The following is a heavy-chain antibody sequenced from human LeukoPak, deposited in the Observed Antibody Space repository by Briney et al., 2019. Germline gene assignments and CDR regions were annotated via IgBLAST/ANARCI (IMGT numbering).Heavy chain of an antibody. J-gene: IGHJ6*03. CDR2: IIAILGTA. Sequence: ASAKVSCKASGGSFSSYAISWVRQAPGQGLEWMGGIIAILGTANYAQKFQGIVTITTDESTSTAYMQLGILRSQNTAVYFLAGAGGILRCFDWPSRGMDVWGKGTTVTVSS. CDR3: AGAGGILRCFDWPSRGMDV. CDR1: GGSFSSYA. D-gene: IGHD3-9*01. V-gene: IGHV1-69*05.